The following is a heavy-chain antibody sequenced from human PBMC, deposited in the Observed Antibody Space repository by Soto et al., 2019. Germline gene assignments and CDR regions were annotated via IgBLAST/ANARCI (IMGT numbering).Heavy chain of an antibody. CDR3: AGRLAARPPYYYYGMDV. V-gene: IGHV1-69*13. CDR2: IIAFFGKT. CDR1: GYTFTSYG. Sequence: SVKVSCKASGYTFTSYGISWVRQAPGQGVEWMGGIIAFFGKTNYAQKFQGRVTITADESTSTAYVELSSLRSEDTAVYYCAGRLAARPPYYYYGMDVWGQGTTVTVSS. J-gene: IGHJ6*02. D-gene: IGHD6-6*01.